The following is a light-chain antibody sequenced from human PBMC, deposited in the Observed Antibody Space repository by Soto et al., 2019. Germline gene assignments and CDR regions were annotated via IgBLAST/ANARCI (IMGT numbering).Light chain of an antibody. Sequence: SYELTQPPSVSVSPGQTATIACSGDNLGNKYACWYQQKPGQSPVLVIFQDFKRPSGIPERFSGSNPGNTATLTITGTQAMDEADYYCQTWDNKTAIFGGGTQLTVL. J-gene: IGLJ2*01. CDR2: QDF. CDR1: NLGNKY. CDR3: QTWDNKTAI. V-gene: IGLV3-1*01.